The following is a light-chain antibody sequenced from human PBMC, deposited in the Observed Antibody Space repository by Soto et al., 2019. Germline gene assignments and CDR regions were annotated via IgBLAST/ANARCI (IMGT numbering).Light chain of an antibody. CDR1: QYITIY. Sequence: EIVFTISPATLSLSPLERCSLSLISRQYITIYLAWYQQKPGQAPRLLIYDASNRATGIPARFSGSGSGTDFTLTISGLQSEDFAVYYCQQYNNWPPLSFGGGTKVDVK. V-gene: IGKV3-11*01. CDR3: QQYNNWPPLS. CDR2: DAS. J-gene: IGKJ4*01.